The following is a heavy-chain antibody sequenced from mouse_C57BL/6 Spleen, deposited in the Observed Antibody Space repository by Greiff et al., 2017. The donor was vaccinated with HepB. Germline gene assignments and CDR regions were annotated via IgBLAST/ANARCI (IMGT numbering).Heavy chain of an antibody. CDR1: GYVFTNYL. D-gene: IGHD3-3*01. J-gene: IGHJ3*01. Sequence: QVQLQQSGAELVRPGTSVKVSCKASGYVFTNYLIEWVKQRPGQGLEWIGVINPGSGGTNYNEKFKGKATLTADKSSSTAYMQLSSLTSEDSAVYFCARGEGRWFAYWGQGTLVTVSA. CDR3: ARGEGRWFAY. CDR2: INPGSGGT. V-gene: IGHV1-54*01.